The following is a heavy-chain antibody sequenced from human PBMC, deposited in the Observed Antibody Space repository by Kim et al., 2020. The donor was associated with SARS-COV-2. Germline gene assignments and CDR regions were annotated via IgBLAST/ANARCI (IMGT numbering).Heavy chain of an antibody. D-gene: IGHD3-22*01. CDR2: INHSGST. CDR3: ARGGRDSSGLGAYYFDY. CDR1: GGSFSGYY. J-gene: IGHJ4*01. V-gene: IGHV4-34*01. Sequence: SETLSLTCAVYGGSFSGYYWSWIRQPPGKGLEWIGEINHSGSTNYNPSLKSRVTISVDTSKNQFSLKLSSVTAADTAVYYCARGGRDSSGLGAYYFDYWG.